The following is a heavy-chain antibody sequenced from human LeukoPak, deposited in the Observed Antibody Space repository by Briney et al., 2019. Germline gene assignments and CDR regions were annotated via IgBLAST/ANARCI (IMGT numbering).Heavy chain of an antibody. J-gene: IGHJ1*01. V-gene: IGHV3-23*01. CDR2: ISGSGGST. D-gene: IGHD2-21*02. CDR1: GFTFSSYA. CDR3: ARDPLRVSVVTASEYFQH. Sequence: GGSLRLSCAASGFTFSSYAMSWVRQAPGKGLEWVSAISGSGGSTYYADSVKGRFTISRDNAKNSLYLQMNSLRAEDTAVYYCARDPLRVSVVTASEYFQHWGQGTLVTVSS.